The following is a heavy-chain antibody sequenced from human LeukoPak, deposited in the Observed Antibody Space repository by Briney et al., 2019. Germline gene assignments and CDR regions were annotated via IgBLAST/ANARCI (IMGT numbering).Heavy chain of an antibody. Sequence: SVKVSCKASGGTFSSYTISWVRQAPGQGLEWMRRIIPILGIANYAQKFQGRVTITADKSTSTAYMELSSLRSEDTAVYYCAREREPLPPDYWGQGTLVTVSS. J-gene: IGHJ4*02. CDR3: AREREPLPPDY. CDR2: IIPILGIA. CDR1: GGTFSSYT. V-gene: IGHV1-69*04. D-gene: IGHD1-14*01.